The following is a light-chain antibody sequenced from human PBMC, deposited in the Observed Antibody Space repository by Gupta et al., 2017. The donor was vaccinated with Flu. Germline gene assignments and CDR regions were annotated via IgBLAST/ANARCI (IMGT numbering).Light chain of an antibody. CDR1: QSVSNSY. V-gene: IGKV3-20*01. CDR3: QQYGGSPWT. Sequence: EIVLTQSPGTLSLSHGERVSLSCRASQSVSNSYLAWNQHKSGQAPRLLIHSASRRATGVPDRFSGHESGTDFTLTIARLEPEDFAVYYCQQYGGSPWTFGQGTKVEIK. J-gene: IGKJ1*01. CDR2: SAS.